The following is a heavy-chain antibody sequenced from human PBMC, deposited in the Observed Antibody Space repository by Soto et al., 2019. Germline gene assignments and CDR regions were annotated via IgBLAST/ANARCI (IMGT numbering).Heavy chain of an antibody. CDR2: ISSSSSYI. CDR1: GFTFSSYS. V-gene: IGHV3-21*01. CDR3: ARDCSSTSCDERGLYYSYGMDV. Sequence: GGSLRLSCAASGFTFSSYSMNWVRQAPGKGLEWVSSISSSSSYIYYADSVKGRFTISRDNAKNSLYLQMNSLRAEDTAVYYCARDCSSTSCDERGLYYSYGMDVWGQGTTVTVSS. J-gene: IGHJ6*02. D-gene: IGHD2-2*01.